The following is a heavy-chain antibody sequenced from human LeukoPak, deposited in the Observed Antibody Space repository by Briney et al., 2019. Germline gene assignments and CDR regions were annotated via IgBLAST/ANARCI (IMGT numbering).Heavy chain of an antibody. Sequence: ASVKLSCKSSGYTFTSYSIGWVRQAPGQGLEWMRWISAYNGNTNYAQKHQGRVTMTTDTSTSTAYMELRSLRSDDTAVYYCARAGDSYLTRRNWFDPWGQGTLVTVSS. J-gene: IGHJ5*02. CDR3: ARAGDSYLTRRNWFDP. CDR2: ISAYNGNT. CDR1: GYTFTSYS. D-gene: IGHD5-18*01. V-gene: IGHV1-18*01.